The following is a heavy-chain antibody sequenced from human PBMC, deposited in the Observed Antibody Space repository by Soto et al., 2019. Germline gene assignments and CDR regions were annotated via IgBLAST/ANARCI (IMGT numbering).Heavy chain of an antibody. J-gene: IGHJ4*02. CDR2: ISHDGSKA. CDR3: AKQGIEVAGTDYFDY. V-gene: IGHV3-30*18. Sequence: QVQLVESGGGVAQPGKSLRLSCAASGFIFRSYGVHWVRQAPGKGLEWVAVISHDGSKAYYADAVNGRFTISRDNAKNTVYLQMNSLRAEDTAVYYCAKQGIEVAGTDYFDYWGQGAQVTVAS. CDR1: GFIFRSYG. D-gene: IGHD6-19*01.